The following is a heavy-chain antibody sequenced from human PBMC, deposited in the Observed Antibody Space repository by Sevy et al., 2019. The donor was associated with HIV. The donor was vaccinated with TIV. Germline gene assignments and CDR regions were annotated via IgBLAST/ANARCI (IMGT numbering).Heavy chain of an antibody. Sequence: GGSLRLSCAASGFTFSSYAMSWVRQAPGKGLGWASAIRGIGGSTYYEDSVKGRFTISRDNSKNTLYLQMNSLRAEDTAVYYCAKDGYKPSVGDENYYYYYMDVWGKGTTVTVSS. V-gene: IGHV3-23*01. J-gene: IGHJ6*03. CDR1: GFTFSSYA. CDR2: IRGIGGST. CDR3: AKDGYKPSVGDENYYYYYMDV. D-gene: IGHD1-20*01.